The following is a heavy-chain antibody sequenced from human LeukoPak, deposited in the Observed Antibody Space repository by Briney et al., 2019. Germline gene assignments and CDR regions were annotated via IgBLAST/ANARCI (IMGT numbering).Heavy chain of an antibody. Sequence: GGSLRLFCAACGFTFSSYSMKGVREAPGKRGEGVSSISSSSSHIYYADSVKGRFTISRDNAKNSLYLQMNSLRAEDTAVYYCARGMAIPGAFDIWGQGTMVTVSS. CDR1: GFTFSSYS. CDR2: ISSSSSHI. D-gene: IGHD2-21*01. CDR3: ARGMAIPGAFDI. J-gene: IGHJ3*02. V-gene: IGHV3-21*01.